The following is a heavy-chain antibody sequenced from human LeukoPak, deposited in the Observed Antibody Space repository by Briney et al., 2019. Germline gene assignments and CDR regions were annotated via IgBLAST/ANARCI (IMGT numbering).Heavy chain of an antibody. V-gene: IGHV3-7*01. D-gene: IGHD6-13*01. Sequence: PGGSLRLSCAASGFTFSSYWMSWVRQAPGKGLEWVAHIKQDGSEKYYVDSVKGRFTISRDNAKNSLYLQMNSLRAEDTAVYYCARHPPYSSSWYYFDYWGQGTLVTVSS. J-gene: IGHJ4*02. CDR3: ARHPPYSSSWYYFDY. CDR1: GFTFSSYW. CDR2: IKQDGSEK.